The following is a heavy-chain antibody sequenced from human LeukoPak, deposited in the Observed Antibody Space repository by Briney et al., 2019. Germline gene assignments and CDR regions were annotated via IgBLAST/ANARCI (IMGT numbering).Heavy chain of an antibody. Sequence: HPGGSLRLSCAASGFTFSSYEMNWVRQAPGKGLEWVSYISSSGSTIYYADSVKGRFTISRDNAKNSLFLQMNSLRAEDTAVYYCATQSGAMIRGVPYYYMDVWGTGTTVTVSS. CDR3: ATQSGAMIRGVPYYYMDV. J-gene: IGHJ6*03. CDR1: GFTFSSYE. D-gene: IGHD3-10*01. CDR2: ISSSGSTI. V-gene: IGHV3-48*03.